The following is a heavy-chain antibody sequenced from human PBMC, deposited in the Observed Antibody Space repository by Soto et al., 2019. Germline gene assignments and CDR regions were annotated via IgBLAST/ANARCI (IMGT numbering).Heavy chain of an antibody. Sequence: LRLSCAASGFTFSSYSMNWVRQAPGKGLEWVSSISSSSSYIYYADSVKGRFTISRDNAKNSLYLQMNSLRAEDTAVYYCARDQGFTMVRGVITSFFDYWGQGTLVTVSS. V-gene: IGHV3-21*01. CDR3: ARDQGFTMVRGVITSFFDY. D-gene: IGHD3-10*01. CDR2: ISSSSSYI. J-gene: IGHJ4*02. CDR1: GFTFSSYS.